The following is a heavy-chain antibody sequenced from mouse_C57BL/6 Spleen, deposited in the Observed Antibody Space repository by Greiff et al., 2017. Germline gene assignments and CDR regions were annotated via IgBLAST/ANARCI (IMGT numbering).Heavy chain of an antibody. CDR2: IRNKANNHAT. D-gene: IGHD1-1*01. CDR1: GFTFSDAW. V-gene: IGHV6-6*01. CDR3: TPDHGSPFAY. Sequence: EVKLEESGGGLVQPGGSMKLSCAASGFTFSDAWMDWVRQSPDKGLEWVAEIRNKANNHATYYAESVKGRFTISRDDSKSSVYLQMNSLRAEDTGIYYCTPDHGSPFAYWGQGTLVTVSA. J-gene: IGHJ3*01.